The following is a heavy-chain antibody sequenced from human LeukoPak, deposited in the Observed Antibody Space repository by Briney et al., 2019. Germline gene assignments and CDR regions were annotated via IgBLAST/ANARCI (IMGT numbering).Heavy chain of an antibody. V-gene: IGHV3-30*18. Sequence: GGSLRLSCAASGFTFSDAWMNWVRQAPGKGLEWVAVISYDGSNKYYADSVKGRFTISRDNSKNTLYLQMNSLRAEDTAVYYCAKAVTTYYYDSSGYFDYWGQGTLVTVSS. CDR1: GFTFSDAW. J-gene: IGHJ4*02. CDR2: ISYDGSNK. D-gene: IGHD3-22*01. CDR3: AKAVTTYYYDSSGYFDY.